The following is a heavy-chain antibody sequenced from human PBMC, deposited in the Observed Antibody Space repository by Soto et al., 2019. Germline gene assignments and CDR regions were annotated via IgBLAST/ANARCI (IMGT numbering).Heavy chain of an antibody. CDR2: ISYDGSNK. D-gene: IGHD6-19*01. V-gene: IGHV3-30-3*01. Sequence: GGSLRLSCAASGFTFSSYAMHWVRQAPGKGLEWVAVISYDGSNKYYADSVKGRFTISRDNSKNTLYLQMNSLRAEGTAVYYCARAYSSGWLYYFDYWGQGTLVTV. CDR3: ARAYSSGWLYYFDY. CDR1: GFTFSSYA. J-gene: IGHJ4*02.